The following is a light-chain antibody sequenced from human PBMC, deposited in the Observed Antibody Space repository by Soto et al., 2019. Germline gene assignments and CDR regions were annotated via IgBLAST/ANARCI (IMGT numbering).Light chain of an antibody. CDR1: SSDVGVYNY. V-gene: IGLV2-14*01. CDR3: SSYTSSSTPYV. J-gene: IGLJ1*01. Sequence: QSVLTQPASVSGSPGQSITISCTGTSSDVGVYNYVSWYQQHPGKVPKLMIYDVSNRPSGVSNHFSGSKSGNTASLTISGLQAEDEADYYCSSYTSSSTPYVFGTGTKDTDL. CDR2: DVS.